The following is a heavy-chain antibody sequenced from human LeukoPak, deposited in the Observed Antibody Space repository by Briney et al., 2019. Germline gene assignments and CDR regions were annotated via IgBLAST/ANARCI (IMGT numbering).Heavy chain of an antibody. D-gene: IGHD1-26*01. CDR2: ISSSGSTV. J-gene: IGHJ6*03. V-gene: IGHV3-11*01. CDR3: ARDSGSYYQAGYYYMDV. Sequence: GGSLRLSCAASGFIFSDYYMSWIRQAPGKGLEWVSYISSSGSTVYYADSVKGRFTISRDNAKNSLYLQMNSLRAEDTAVYYCARDSGSYYQAGYYYMDVWGKGTTVTVSS. CDR1: GFIFSDYY.